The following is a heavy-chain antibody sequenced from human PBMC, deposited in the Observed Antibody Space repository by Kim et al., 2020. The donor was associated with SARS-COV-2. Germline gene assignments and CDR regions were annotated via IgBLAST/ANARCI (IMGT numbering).Heavy chain of an antibody. CDR3: AAAPMIVGDFVL. CDR2: IVVGSGNT. V-gene: IGHV1-58*01. CDR1: GFTFTSSA. D-gene: IGHD3-22*01. Sequence: SVKVSCKASGFTFTSSAVHWVRQARGQRLEWIGWIVVGSGNTNYSQKFQERVTITRDMSTSTAYMELSSLRSEETAVYYCAAAPMIVGDFVLWGRGTL. J-gene: IGHJ2*01.